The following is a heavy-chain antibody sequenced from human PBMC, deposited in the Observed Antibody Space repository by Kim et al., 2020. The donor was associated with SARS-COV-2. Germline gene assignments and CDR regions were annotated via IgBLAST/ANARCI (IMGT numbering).Heavy chain of an antibody. V-gene: IGHV3-30*04. J-gene: IGHJ4*02. Sequence: GGSLRLSCAASGFTFSSYAMHWVRQAPGKGLEWVAVISYDGSNKYYADSVKGRFTISRDNSKNTLYLQMNSLRAEDTAVYYCARPRDTWYYFDYWGQGTLVTVSS. CDR3: ARPRDTWYYFDY. CDR2: ISYDGSNK. CDR1: GFTFSSYA. D-gene: IGHD2-21*02.